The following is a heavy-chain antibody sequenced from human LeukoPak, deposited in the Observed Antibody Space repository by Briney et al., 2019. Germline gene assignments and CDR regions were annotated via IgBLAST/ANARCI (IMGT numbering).Heavy chain of an antibody. J-gene: IGHJ5*01. Sequence: GGSLRLSCVASGFTFSSYWMHWVRQDPRKGLEWVSSVNWSPGSEAYADSVKGRFTISRDNAKNSLYLQMNNLRIEDTALYYCVKDSAGDASDWLDSWGQGTLVTISS. CDR3: VKDSAGDASDWLDS. CDR2: VNWSPGSE. CDR1: GFTFSSYW. V-gene: IGHV3-9*01. D-gene: IGHD5-24*01.